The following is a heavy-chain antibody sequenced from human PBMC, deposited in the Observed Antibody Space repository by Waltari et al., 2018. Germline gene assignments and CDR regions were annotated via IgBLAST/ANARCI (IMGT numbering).Heavy chain of an antibody. CDR3: ARAGDSSGWYNYFDY. J-gene: IGHJ4*02. CDR2: INHSRST. Sequence: QVQLQQWGAGLLKPSETLSLTCAVYGGSFSGYYWSWIRQPPGKGLEWIGEINHSRSTNYHPSLKSRVTISVDTSKNQFSLKLSSVTAADTAVYYCARAGDSSGWYNYFDYWGQGTLVTVSS. CDR1: GGSFSGYY. V-gene: IGHV4-34*01. D-gene: IGHD6-19*01.